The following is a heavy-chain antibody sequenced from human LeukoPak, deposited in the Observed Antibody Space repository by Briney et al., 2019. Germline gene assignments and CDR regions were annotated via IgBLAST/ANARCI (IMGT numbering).Heavy chain of an antibody. Sequence: PGGSLRLSCAVSGFTFGNYGMHWVRQAPGKGLEWVAMISSDGSNSYYGDSVKGRFTVSRDNSKNTLYLQMKSLRAGDTAFYYCAKGSTVTFVSEYFQHWGQGTLVTVSS. J-gene: IGHJ1*01. V-gene: IGHV3-30*18. CDR3: AKGSTVTFVSEYFQH. CDR2: ISSDGSNS. CDR1: GFTFGNYG. D-gene: IGHD4-17*01.